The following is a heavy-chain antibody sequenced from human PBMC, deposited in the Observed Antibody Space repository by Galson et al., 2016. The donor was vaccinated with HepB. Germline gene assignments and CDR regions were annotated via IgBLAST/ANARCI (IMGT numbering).Heavy chain of an antibody. CDR2: IQSKSEGGTT. CDR3: TSQGGDTETPDYYFYYAMDV. D-gene: IGHD5-18*01. J-gene: IGHJ6*04. Sequence: SLRLSCAVSGFTFSNAWMNWVRQAPGKGLEWVGRIQSKSEGGTTDYAAPVKGRFTISRDDSKNTLSLQMNSLKTEDTAVYYCTSQGGDTETPDYYFYYAMDVWGKGTTVTVSS. V-gene: IGHV3-15*01. CDR1: GFTFSNAW.